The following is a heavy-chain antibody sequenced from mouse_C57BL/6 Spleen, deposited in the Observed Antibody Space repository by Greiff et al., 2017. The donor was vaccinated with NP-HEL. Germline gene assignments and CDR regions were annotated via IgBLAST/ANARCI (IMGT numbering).Heavy chain of an antibody. D-gene: IGHD3-1*01. CDR3: ARGYLYWYFDV. V-gene: IGHV1-52*01. CDR2: IDPSDSET. Sequence: QVQLQQPGAELVRPGSSVKLSCKASGYTFTSYWMHWVKQRPIQGLEWIGNIDPSDSETHYNQKFKDKATLTVDKSSSTAYSQLSSLTSEDSAVYYCARGYLYWYFDVWGTGTTVTVSS. CDR1: GYTFTSYW. J-gene: IGHJ1*03.